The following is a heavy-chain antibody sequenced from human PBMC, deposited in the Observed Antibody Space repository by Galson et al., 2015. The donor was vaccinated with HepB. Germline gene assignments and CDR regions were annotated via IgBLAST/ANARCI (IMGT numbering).Heavy chain of an antibody. CDR1: GFTFDDYG. J-gene: IGHJ4*02. Sequence: SLRLSCAASGFTFDDYGMSWVRQAPGKGLEWVSGINWNGGSTGYADSVKGRFTISRDNAKNSLYLQMNSLRAEDTALYYCARGLRGWYYFDYWGQGTLVTVSS. V-gene: IGHV3-20*04. D-gene: IGHD4-17*01. CDR3: ARGLRGWYYFDY. CDR2: INWNGGST.